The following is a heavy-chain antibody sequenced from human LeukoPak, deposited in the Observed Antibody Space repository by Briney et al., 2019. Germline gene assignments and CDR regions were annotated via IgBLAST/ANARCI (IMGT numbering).Heavy chain of an antibody. D-gene: IGHD2/OR15-2a*01. V-gene: IGHV4-34*01. CDR3: ARGGEYCSY. J-gene: IGHJ4*02. CDR1: GGSFSGYY. Sequence: PSETLSLTCAVYGGSFSGYYWSWIRQPPGKGLEWIGEINHSGSTNYNPSLKSRVTISVDTSKNQFSLKLSSVTAADTAVYYCARGGEYCSYWGQGTLVTVSS. CDR2: INHSGST.